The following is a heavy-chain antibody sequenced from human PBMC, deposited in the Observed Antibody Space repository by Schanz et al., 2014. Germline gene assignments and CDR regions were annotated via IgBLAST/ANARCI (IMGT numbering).Heavy chain of an antibody. CDR2: TSHDGSFT. CDR3: AAARGTNCYFCALDI. D-gene: IGHD2-2*01. J-gene: IGHJ3*02. V-gene: IGHV3-74*01. Sequence: EVQLVESGGGLVQPGGSLRLSCAASGFTFSVYWMHWVRQPPGKGLVSVSRTSHDGSFTTFADSVKGRFTISRDNAKNILYLQMNSLRAEDTAIYFCAAARGTNCYFCALDIWGQGTMVTVSS. CDR1: GFTFSVYW.